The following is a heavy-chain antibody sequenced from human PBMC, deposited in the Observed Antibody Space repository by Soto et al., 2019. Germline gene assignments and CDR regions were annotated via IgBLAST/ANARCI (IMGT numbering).Heavy chain of an antibody. V-gene: IGHV1-3*01. D-gene: IGHD6-19*01. Sequence: ASVKVSCKASGYTFTSYAMHWVRQAPGQRLEWMGWINAGNGNTKYSQKFQGRVTITRDTSASTAYMELSSLRSEDTAVYYCASSDWHQYYFDYWGQGTLVTVSS. CDR2: INAGNGNT. CDR3: ASSDWHQYYFDY. CDR1: GYTFTSYA. J-gene: IGHJ4*02.